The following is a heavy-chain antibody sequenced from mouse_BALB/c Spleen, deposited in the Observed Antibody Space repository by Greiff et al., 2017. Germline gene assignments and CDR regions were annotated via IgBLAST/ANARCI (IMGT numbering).Heavy chain of an antibody. Sequence: VQLQQSGAELAKPGASVKMSCKASGYTFTSYWMHWVNQRPGQGLEWIGYINPSTGYTEYNQKFKDKATLTADKSSSTAYMQLSSLTSEDSAVYYCARSDGNHWYFDVWGAGTTVTVSS. J-gene: IGHJ1*01. CDR1: GYTFTSYW. CDR2: INPSTGYT. D-gene: IGHD2-1*01. V-gene: IGHV1-7*01. CDR3: ARSDGNHWYFDV.